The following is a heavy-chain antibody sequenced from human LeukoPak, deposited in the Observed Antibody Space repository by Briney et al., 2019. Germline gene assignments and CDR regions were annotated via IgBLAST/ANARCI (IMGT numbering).Heavy chain of an antibody. J-gene: IGHJ4*02. Sequence: PSETLSLTCTVSGGSISSSSYYWGWIRQPPGKGLEWIGSIYYSGSTYYNPSLKSRVTISVDTSKNQFSLKLSSVTAADTAVYYCAAPRIMITFGGVSYWGQGTLVTVSS. V-gene: IGHV4-39*07. CDR3: AAPRIMITFGGVSY. CDR2: IYYSGST. CDR1: GGSISSSSYY. D-gene: IGHD3-16*01.